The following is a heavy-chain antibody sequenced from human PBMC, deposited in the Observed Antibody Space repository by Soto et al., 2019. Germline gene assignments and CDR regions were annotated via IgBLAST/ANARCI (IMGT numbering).Heavy chain of an antibody. CDR2: IYYSGST. V-gene: IGHV4-31*03. Sequence: QVQLQESGPGLVKPSQTLSLTCTVSGYSISNGGYYWSWIHQRPGEGLEWLGYIYYSGSTYYNPSLKSRPSISVDTSKNQFSLKVNSVTAADTAVYYCARTTDAFDIWGQGTMVTVSS. CDR3: ARTTDAFDI. D-gene: IGHD1-1*01. CDR1: GYSISNGGYY. J-gene: IGHJ3*02.